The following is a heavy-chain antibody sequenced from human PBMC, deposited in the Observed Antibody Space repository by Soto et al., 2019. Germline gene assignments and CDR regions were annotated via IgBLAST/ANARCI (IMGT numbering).Heavy chain of an antibody. CDR1: CGSFSGYY. CDR2: INHSGST. V-gene: IGHV4-34*01. J-gene: IGHJ4*02. CDR3: ARSYYYDSSGYYPPLGY. D-gene: IGHD3-22*01. Sequence: SETLSLTAAVYCGSFSGYYWIWIRQPPGEGVEWIGEINHSGSTNYNPSLKSRVTISVDTSKNQFSLKLSSVTAADTAVYYCARSYYYDSSGYYPPLGYWGQGTLVTVSS.